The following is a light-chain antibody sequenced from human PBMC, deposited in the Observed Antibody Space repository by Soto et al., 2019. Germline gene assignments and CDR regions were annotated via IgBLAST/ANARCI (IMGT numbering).Light chain of an antibody. CDR2: GAN. J-gene: IGKJ1*01. CDR1: QAISNY. Sequence: DIQMTQSPSSLSASVGDSVTITCRASQAISNYLNWYQHKPRKAPKLLIHGANEFQSGVPSRFSGIRSGTDFSLNIASLRPEGLATYYCEQSYSALRTFGQGTKVDI. V-gene: IGKV1-39*01. CDR3: EQSYSALRT.